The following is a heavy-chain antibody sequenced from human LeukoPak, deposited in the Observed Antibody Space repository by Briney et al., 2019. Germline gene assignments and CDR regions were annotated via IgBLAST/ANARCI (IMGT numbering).Heavy chain of an antibody. CDR2: INPNSGDT. D-gene: IGHD6-13*01. J-gene: IGHJ6*02. V-gene: IGHV1-2*02. CDR1: GYTFTDYY. Sequence: ASVTVSCKASGYTFTDYYMHWVRQAPGQGLEWMGWINPNSGDTNYAQKFQGRVTITADKSTSTAYMELSSLRSEDTAVYYCARDKQQLGHYYYYYGMDVWGQGTTVTVSS. CDR3: ARDKQQLGHYYYYYGMDV.